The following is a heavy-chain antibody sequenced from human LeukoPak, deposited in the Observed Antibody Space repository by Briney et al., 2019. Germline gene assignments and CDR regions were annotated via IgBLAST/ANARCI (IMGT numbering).Heavy chain of an antibody. V-gene: IGHV4-59*01. D-gene: IGHD6-19*01. CDR2: IYYSGST. CDR1: GGSISSYY. CDR3: ARGYSSGWYSFDY. J-gene: IGHJ4*02. Sequence: PSETLSLTCTVSGGSISSYYWSWIRQPPGKGPEWIGYIYYSGSTNYNPSLKSRVTISVDTSKNQFSLKLSSVTAADTAVYYCARGYSSGWYSFDYWGQGTLVTVSS.